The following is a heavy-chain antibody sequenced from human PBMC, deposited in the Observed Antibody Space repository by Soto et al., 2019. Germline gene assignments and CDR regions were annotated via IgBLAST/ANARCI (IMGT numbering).Heavy chain of an antibody. V-gene: IGHV3-30*18. J-gene: IGHJ4*02. CDR1: GFTYSDYA. CDR3: AKGGRQWLVTSDFNY. D-gene: IGHD6-19*01. CDR2: VSHDGRNT. Sequence: PGGSLRLSCAASGFTYSDYAMHWVGQAPGKGLEWVAVVSHDGRNTHYADSVKGRFTISRDSSKNTVSLEMTSLRAEDTAVYYCAKGGRQWLVTSDFNYWGQGALVTVSS.